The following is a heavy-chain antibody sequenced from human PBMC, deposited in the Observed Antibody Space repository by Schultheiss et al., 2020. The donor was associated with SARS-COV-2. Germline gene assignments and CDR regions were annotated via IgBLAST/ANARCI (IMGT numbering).Heavy chain of an antibody. CDR1: GFTFSDHY. V-gene: IGHV3-30-3*01. D-gene: IGHD6-19*01. CDR2: ISYDGSNK. CDR3: ARVSGIAVAVDY. Sequence: GGSLRLSCAASGFTFSDHYMDWVRQAPGKGLEWVAVISYDGSNKYYADSVKGRFTISRDNSKNTLYLQMNSLRAEDTAVYYCARVSGIAVAVDYWGQGTLVTVSS. J-gene: IGHJ4*02.